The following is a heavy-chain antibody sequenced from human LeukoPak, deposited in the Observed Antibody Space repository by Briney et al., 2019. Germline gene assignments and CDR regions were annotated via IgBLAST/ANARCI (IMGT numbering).Heavy chain of an antibody. J-gene: IGHJ4*02. D-gene: IGHD2-15*01. Sequence: TGGSLRLSCAASGFTFSSYGMHWVRQAPGKGLEWVAFIRYDGSNKYYADSVKGRFTISRDNSKNTLYRQMNSLRAEDTAVYYCAKDQESCSGGSCYWVHYDYWGQGILVTVSS. V-gene: IGHV3-30*02. CDR2: IRYDGSNK. CDR3: AKDQESCSGGSCYWVHYDY. CDR1: GFTFSSYG.